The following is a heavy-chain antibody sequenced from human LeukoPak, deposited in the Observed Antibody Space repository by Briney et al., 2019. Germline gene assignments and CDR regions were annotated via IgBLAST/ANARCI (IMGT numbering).Heavy chain of an antibody. CDR2: IYSDNT. CDR3: ATSFGPVIAAAGTGAD. J-gene: IGHJ4*02. D-gene: IGHD6-13*01. CDR1: GFTVSSNS. V-gene: IGHV3-53*01. Sequence: GGSLRLSCTVSGFTVSSNSMSWVRQAPGKGLEWVSFIYSDNTHYSDSVKGRFTISRDNSKNTLYLQMNSLRAEDTAVYYCATSFGPVIAAAGTGADWGQGTLVTVSS.